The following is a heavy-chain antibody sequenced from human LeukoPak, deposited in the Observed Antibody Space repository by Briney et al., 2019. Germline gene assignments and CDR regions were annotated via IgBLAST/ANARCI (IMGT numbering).Heavy chain of an antibody. CDR1: GGSINNHY. J-gene: IGHJ4*02. Sequence: SETLSLTCTVSGGSINNHYWSWIRQPAGKGLEWIGRIYSSGSTDYNPSLKSRVTTSVDTSRNQFSLKLSSVTAADTAVYYCARGPSSGYYSASFDYWGQGTLVTVSS. CDR2: IYSSGST. V-gene: IGHV4-4*07. D-gene: IGHD3-22*01. CDR3: ARGPSSGYYSASFDY.